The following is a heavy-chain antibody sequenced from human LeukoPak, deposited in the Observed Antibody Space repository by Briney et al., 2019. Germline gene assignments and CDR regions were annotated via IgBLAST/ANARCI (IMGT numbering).Heavy chain of an antibody. D-gene: IGHD3-10*01. CDR2: INGDGGST. Sequence: GGSLRLSGAASGFTFSSYAMSWVRQARGKGLEWVSAINGDGGSTYYADSVKGRFTISRDNSNNTLFLQMNSLRVEDTAVYYCAKWGAQSGSYRVVDCWGRGTLVTVSS. CDR3: AKWGAQSGSYRVVDC. V-gene: IGHV3-23*01. J-gene: IGHJ4*02. CDR1: GFTFSSYA.